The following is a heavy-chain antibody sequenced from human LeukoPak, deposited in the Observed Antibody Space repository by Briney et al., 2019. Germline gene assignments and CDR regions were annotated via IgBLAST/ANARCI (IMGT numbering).Heavy chain of an antibody. CDR2: INTDGSST. CDR1: GFTFSSYW. V-gene: IGHV3-74*01. J-gene: IGHJ4*02. Sequence: GGSLRLSRAASGFTFSSYWMHWVRQAPGKGLVWVSRINTDGSSTSYADSVKGRFTISRDNAKNTLYLQMNSLRAEDTAVYYCARGATPIAAAGTGYWGQGTLVTVSS. CDR3: ARGATPIAAAGTGY. D-gene: IGHD6-13*01.